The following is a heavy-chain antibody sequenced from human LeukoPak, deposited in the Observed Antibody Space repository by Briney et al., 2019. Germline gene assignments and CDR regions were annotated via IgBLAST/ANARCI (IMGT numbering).Heavy chain of an antibody. CDR1: GFTFSDYY. Sequence: GGSLRLSCAASGFTFSDYYKSWIRQAPGKGLEWVSYISSSGSTIYYADSVKGRFTISRDNAKNSLYLQMNSLRAEDTAVYYCASRAGYSSGWYDYWGQGTLVTVSS. V-gene: IGHV3-11*01. J-gene: IGHJ4*02. CDR3: ASRAGYSSGWYDY. CDR2: ISSSGSTI. D-gene: IGHD6-19*01.